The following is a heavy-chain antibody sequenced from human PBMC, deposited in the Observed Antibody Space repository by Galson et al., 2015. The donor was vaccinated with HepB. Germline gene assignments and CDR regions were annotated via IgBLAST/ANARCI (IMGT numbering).Heavy chain of an antibody. V-gene: IGHV1-2*04. D-gene: IGHD3-22*01. Sequence: SVKVSCKASGYTFTGYCMHWVRQAPGQGLEWMGWINPNSGGTNYAQKFQGWVTMTRDTSISTAYMELSRLRSDDTAVYYCARDRTTVGYYDSSGPGDFDYWGQGTLVTVSS. CDR2: INPNSGGT. CDR1: GYTFTGYC. CDR3: ARDRTTVGYYDSSGPGDFDY. J-gene: IGHJ4*02.